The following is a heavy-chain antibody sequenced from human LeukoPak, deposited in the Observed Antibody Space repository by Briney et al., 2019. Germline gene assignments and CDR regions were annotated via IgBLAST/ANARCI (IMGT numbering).Heavy chain of an antibody. D-gene: IGHD6-19*01. J-gene: IGHJ4*02. V-gene: IGHV3-64D*06. CDR2: ISSNGGST. Sequence: LSVGPLRLSCSASGFTFSSYAMHWVCQAPGKGLEYVSVISSNGGSTYYADSVKGRFTISRDNSKNTLYLQMSSLRPEDTAVYYCVNQISGWVYWGQGTLVTVSS. CDR1: GFTFSSYA. CDR3: VNQISGWVY.